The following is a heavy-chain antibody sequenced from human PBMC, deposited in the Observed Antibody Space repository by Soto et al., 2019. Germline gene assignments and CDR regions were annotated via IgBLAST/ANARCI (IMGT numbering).Heavy chain of an antibody. V-gene: IGHV4-59*01. D-gene: IGHD6-13*01. CDR3: ASTVPYSSSYYFDY. CDR2: IYYSGST. J-gene: IGHJ4*02. CDR1: GGSISSYY. Sequence: SETLSLTCTVSGGSISSYYWSWIRQPPGKGLEWIGYIYYSGSTNYNPSLKSRVTISVDTSKNQFSLKLSSVTAADTAVYYCASTVPYSSSYYFDYWGQETLVTVSS.